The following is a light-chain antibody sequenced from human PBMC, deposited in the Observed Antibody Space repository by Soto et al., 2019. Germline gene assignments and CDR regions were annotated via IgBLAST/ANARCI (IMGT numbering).Light chain of an antibody. Sequence: DLQITQSTSALSASVGDTVTITFRASQSVSRWLAWYQQKPGKAPRLLVYDASTLAIGVPSRFSGSGSGTELTLTITSLQPDDFGTYHCQQYNSYSPTLGPGTKV. CDR1: QSVSRW. V-gene: IGKV1-5*01. CDR3: QQYNSYSPT. CDR2: DAS. J-gene: IGKJ1*01.